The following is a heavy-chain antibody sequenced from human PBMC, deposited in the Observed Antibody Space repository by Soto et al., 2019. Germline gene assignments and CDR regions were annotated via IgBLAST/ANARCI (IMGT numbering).Heavy chain of an antibody. D-gene: IGHD1-20*01. Sequence: EVQLLESGGGLVQPGGSLGPSVEALGFTFRAYPWAWVPRPPGKGWGWVSAISGSGGSTYYADSVKGRFTISRDNSKNTLYLQMNSLRAEDTAVYYCAKGDNWNDGYYFDYWGQGTLVTVSS. CDR3: AKGDNWNDGYYFDY. CDR1: GFTFRAYP. J-gene: IGHJ4*02. CDR2: ISGSGGST. V-gene: IGHV3-23*01.